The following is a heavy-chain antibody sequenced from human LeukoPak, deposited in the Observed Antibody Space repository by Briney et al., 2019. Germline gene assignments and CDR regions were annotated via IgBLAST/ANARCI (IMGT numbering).Heavy chain of an antibody. CDR2: ISNTGRDT. CDR1: GFTFRSYA. CDR3: ARGTPTLDY. Sequence: GGSLRLPCAASGFTFRSYAMNWVRQAPGKGLEWVSLISNTGRDTYYGHSVKGRFTISRDNSKDTLYLQMNSLSAEDTAVYYCARGTPTLDYWGQGTQVTVSS. V-gene: IGHV3-23*01. J-gene: IGHJ4*02.